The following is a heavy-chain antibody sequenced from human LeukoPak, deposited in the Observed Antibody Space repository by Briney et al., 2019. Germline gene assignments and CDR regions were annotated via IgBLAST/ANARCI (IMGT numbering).Heavy chain of an antibody. J-gene: IGHJ6*03. Sequence: PSETLSLTCTVSGGSISSYYWSWIRQPPGKGLEWIGYIYYSGSTNYNPSLKSRVTISVDTSKNQFSLKLSSVTAADTAVYYCARVWAPHASSGYYYRPMVYYMDVWGKGTTVTVSS. D-gene: IGHD3-22*01. CDR2: IYYSGST. CDR1: GGSISSYY. CDR3: ARVWAPHASSGYYYRPMVYYMDV. V-gene: IGHV4-59*01.